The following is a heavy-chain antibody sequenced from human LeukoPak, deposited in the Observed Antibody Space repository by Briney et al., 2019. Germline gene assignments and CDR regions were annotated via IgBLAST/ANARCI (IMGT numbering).Heavy chain of an antibody. D-gene: IGHD6-6*01. CDR2: LSGSGGST. CDR1: GFTFSSYA. Sequence: GGSLRLSCAASGFTFSSYAMSWVRPAPGKGLEWVSALSGSGGSTYYADSVKGRFTISRDNSKNTLYLQMNSLRAEDTAVYYCAREGVFIAARLALDYWGQGTLVTVSS. J-gene: IGHJ4*02. CDR3: AREGVFIAARLALDY. V-gene: IGHV3-23*01.